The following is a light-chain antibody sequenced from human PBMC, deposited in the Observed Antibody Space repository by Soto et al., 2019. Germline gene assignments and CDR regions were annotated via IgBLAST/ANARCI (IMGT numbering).Light chain of an antibody. CDR2: GAS. J-gene: IGKJ1*01. CDR3: QQYGSSPRT. CDR1: QSVSSY. V-gene: IGKV3-20*01. Sequence: EIVLTQSPGTLSLSPGERATLSCRASQSVSSYLAWYQQKPGQAPRLLIYGASSRATGIPDRFSCSGSGTDFTLTISRLEPEDFAVYYGQQYGSSPRTFGQGTKVEIK.